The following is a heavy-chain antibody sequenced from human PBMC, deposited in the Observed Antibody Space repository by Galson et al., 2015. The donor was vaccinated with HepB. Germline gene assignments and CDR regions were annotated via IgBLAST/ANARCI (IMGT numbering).Heavy chain of an antibody. D-gene: IGHD3-22*01. CDR3: ARSYYYDSSGPLDY. Sequence: SVKVSCKASGYTFTGYYMHWVRQAPGQGLEWMGRINPNSGGTNYAQKFQGRVTMTRDTSISAAYMELSRLRSDDTVVYYCARSYYYDSSGPLDYWGQGTLVTVSS. CDR2: INPNSGGT. J-gene: IGHJ4*02. V-gene: IGHV1-2*05. CDR1: GYTFTGYY.